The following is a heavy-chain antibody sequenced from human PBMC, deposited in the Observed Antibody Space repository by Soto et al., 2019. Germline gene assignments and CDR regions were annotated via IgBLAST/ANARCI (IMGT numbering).Heavy chain of an antibody. Sequence: EVQLVESGGGLFQPGGSLRLSCAASGFTLRGYWMHWVRKAPGKGLVWVSRINIDGSSTSYADSVKGRFTISRDNAKNTLYLQVNSLRAEDTAVYYCARSRDGYNFVGDCWGQGTLVTVSS. CDR1: GFTLRGYW. D-gene: IGHD5-12*01. CDR2: INIDGSST. CDR3: ARSRDGYNFVGDC. V-gene: IGHV3-74*01. J-gene: IGHJ4*02.